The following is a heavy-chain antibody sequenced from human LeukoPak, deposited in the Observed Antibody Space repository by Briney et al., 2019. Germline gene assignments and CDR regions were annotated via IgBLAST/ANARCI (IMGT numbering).Heavy chain of an antibody. CDR2: ISGSGGST. D-gene: IGHD3-10*01. J-gene: IGHJ4*02. V-gene: IGHV3-23*01. CDR3: AKDPTYYYGSGSRDY. CDR1: GFTFSSYG. Sequence: PPGRSLRLSCAASGFTFSSYGMSWVRQAPGKGLEWVSAISGSGGSTYYADSVKGRFTISRDNSKNTLYLQMNSLRAEDTAVYYCAKDPTYYYGSGSRDYWGQGTLVTVSS.